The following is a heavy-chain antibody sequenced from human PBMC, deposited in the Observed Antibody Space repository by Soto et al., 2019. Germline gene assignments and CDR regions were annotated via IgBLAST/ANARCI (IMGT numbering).Heavy chain of an antibody. CDR2: ISYDGSKK. D-gene: IGHD1-1*01. V-gene: IGHV3-30*18. CDR1: GFTFRSYG. Sequence: QVQVVESGGGVVQPGRSLRLFCAASGFTFRSYGIHWVPQAPGKGLEWVAVISYDGSKKYYVDSVKGRFTISRDNSKNTLYLQMNSLRVEDTAVYYCAKDMGDHAYNMDVWGQGTTVTVSS. CDR3: AKDMGDHAYNMDV. J-gene: IGHJ6*02.